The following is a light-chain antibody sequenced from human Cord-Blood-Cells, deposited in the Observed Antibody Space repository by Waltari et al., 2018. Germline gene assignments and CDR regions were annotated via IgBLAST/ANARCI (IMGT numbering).Light chain of an antibody. CDR2: EGS. CDR3: CSYAGSSTNWV. Sequence: QSALTQPAPVSGSPGQSITISCTGTSSDVGSYHLVSWYQQHPGKAPKLMSYEGSKRPSGVSNRFSGSKSGNTASLTISGLQAEDEADYYCCSYAGSSTNWVCGGGTKLTVL. CDR1: SSDVGSYHL. V-gene: IGLV2-23*01. J-gene: IGLJ3*02.